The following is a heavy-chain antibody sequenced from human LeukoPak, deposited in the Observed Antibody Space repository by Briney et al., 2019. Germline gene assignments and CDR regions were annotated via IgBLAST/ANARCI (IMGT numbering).Heavy chain of an antibody. J-gene: IGHJ4*02. CDR1: GFTFSTYW. D-gene: IGHD6-13*01. CDR2: INGEGRST. V-gene: IGHV3-74*01. CDR3: ARGTIAAAGYYYFDY. Sequence: GGSLRLSCAASGFTFSTYWMHWVRQAPGKGLVWVSRINGEGRSTSHADSVKGRFTISRDNAKNSLYLQMNSLRAEDTAVYYCARGTIAAAGYYYFDYWGQGTQVTVSS.